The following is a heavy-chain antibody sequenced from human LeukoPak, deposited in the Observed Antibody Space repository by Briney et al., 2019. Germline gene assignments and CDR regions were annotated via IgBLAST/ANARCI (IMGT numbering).Heavy chain of an antibody. CDR1: GGYIITSGHY. CDR3: ARERSSSGGHNWFDP. D-gene: IGHD4-23*01. J-gene: IGHJ5*02. V-gene: IGHV4-39*07. CDR2: VYYTGVT. Sequence: SETLSLTCTDSGGYIITSGHYWGWIRQPPGKGLEWIGSVYYTGVTSTNPFFRSRMPISVDTSKNQFSLNLTSVTAADAAVYYCARERSSSGGHNWFDPWGQGTLVTVSS.